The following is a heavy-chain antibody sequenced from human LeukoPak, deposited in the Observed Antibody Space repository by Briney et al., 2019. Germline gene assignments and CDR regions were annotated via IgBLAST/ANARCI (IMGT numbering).Heavy chain of an antibody. CDR2: ISSSGSTI. V-gene: IGHV3-48*04. Sequence: GGSLRLSCAAFGFNFSNYGIHWVRQAPGKGLEWVSYISSSGSTIYYADSVKGRFTISRDNAKNSLYLQMNSLRAEDTAVYYCAREYGDGAYYYYYMDVWGKGTTVTISS. CDR1: GFNFSNYG. J-gene: IGHJ6*03. D-gene: IGHD4-17*01. CDR3: AREYGDGAYYYYYMDV.